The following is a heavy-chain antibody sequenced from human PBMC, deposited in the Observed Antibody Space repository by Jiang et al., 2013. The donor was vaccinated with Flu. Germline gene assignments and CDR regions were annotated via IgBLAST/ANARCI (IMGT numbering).Heavy chain of an antibody. D-gene: IGHD2-15*01. CDR3: ARATMRRGWFDY. CDR2: IYYSGST. Sequence: GSGLVKPSETLSLTCTVSGGSISSYYWSWIRQPPGKGLEWIGYIYYSGSTNYNPSLKSRVTISVDTSKNQFSLKLSSVTAADTAVYYCARATMRRGWFDYWGQGTLVTVSS. J-gene: IGHJ4*02. CDR1: GGSISSYY. V-gene: IGHV4-59*01.